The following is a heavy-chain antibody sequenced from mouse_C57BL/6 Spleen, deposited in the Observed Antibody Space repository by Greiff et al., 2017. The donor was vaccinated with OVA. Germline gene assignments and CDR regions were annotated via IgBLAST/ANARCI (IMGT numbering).Heavy chain of an antibody. Sequence: EVKLMESGGGLVQPGGSLKLSCAASGFTFSDYYMYWVRQTPEKRLEWVAYISNGGGSTSYPDTVKGRFTISRDNDKNTLYLQMSRLKSEDTAMYYCARHGELSWCAYWGQGTLVTVSA. CDR3: ARHGELSWCAY. CDR2: ISNGGGST. J-gene: IGHJ3*01. V-gene: IGHV5-12*01. CDR1: GFTFSDYY.